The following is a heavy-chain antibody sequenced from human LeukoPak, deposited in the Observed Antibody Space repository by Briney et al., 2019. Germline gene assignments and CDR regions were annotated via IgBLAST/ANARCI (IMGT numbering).Heavy chain of an antibody. J-gene: IGHJ4*02. CDR3: ARRSSGFKSGSLDY. D-gene: IGHD6-19*01. CDR1: GFTFSSYE. Sequence: GGSLRLSCAASGFTFSSYEMNWVRQAPGKGLEYVSAISSNGGITFYANSVKGRFTISRDNSKNTLSLQMGSLRAEDMAVYYCARRSSGFKSGSLDYWGQGTLVTVSS. V-gene: IGHV3-64*01. CDR2: ISSNGGIT.